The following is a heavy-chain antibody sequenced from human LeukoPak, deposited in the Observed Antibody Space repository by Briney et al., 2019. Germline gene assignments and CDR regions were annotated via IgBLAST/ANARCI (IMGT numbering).Heavy chain of an antibody. CDR3: ARESGGIYSDYDSNSFMDV. CDR2: IYYSGST. Sequence: SETLSLTCTVSGGSISSSSYYWGWIRQPPGKGLEWIGSIYYSGSTYYNPSLKSRVTISVDTSKNQFSLKLTSVTAADTAVYYCARESGGIYSDYDSNSFMDVWGKGTTVTVSS. J-gene: IGHJ6*03. CDR1: GGSISSSSYY. V-gene: IGHV4-39*07. D-gene: IGHD5-12*01.